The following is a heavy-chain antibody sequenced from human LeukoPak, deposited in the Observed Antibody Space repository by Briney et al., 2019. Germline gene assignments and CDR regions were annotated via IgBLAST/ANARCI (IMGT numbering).Heavy chain of an antibody. CDR1: GFTFHGSW. J-gene: IGHJ4*02. D-gene: IGHD2-2*01. CDR3: ARGLSTTSADFDY. V-gene: IGHV3-7*01. CDR2: MDPSGTQK. Sequence: GGSLRLSCAASGFTFHGSWMNWVRQVPGKGLEWVANMDPSGTQKRYVDSVRGRFTISKDNSGTSFYLEMSSLTVDDTAFYYCARGLSTTSADFDYWGQGTLVTVSS.